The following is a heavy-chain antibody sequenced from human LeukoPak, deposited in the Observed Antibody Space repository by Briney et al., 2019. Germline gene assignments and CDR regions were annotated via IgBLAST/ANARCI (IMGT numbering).Heavy chain of an antibody. J-gene: IGHJ3*02. CDR2: INQSGST. CDR3: ARIAKYYDFWSGLVGPLGAFDI. Sequence: PSETLSLTFSVYGGSFSGYYCGSVRQPPGKGLEWIGEINQSGSTNNNPSLKSRLTISVDTSKNQFSLKLSSVTAADTAVYYCARIAKYYDFWSGLVGPLGAFDIWGQGTMVTVSS. CDR1: GGSFSGYY. V-gene: IGHV4-34*01. D-gene: IGHD3-3*01.